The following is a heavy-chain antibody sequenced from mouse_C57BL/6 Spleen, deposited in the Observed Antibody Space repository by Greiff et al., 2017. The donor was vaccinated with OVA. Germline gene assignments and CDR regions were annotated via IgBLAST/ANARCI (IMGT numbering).Heavy chain of an antibody. Sequence: VQLQQSGAELVRPGASVKLSCTASGFNFTDYYMHWVKQRPEQGLEWIGRIDPEDGDTEYAPKFPGKATITADTSSNTAYLQLSSVTTEDTAGDYCATTFDDGYPAGFACWGQGTLVTVSA. D-gene: IGHD2-3*01. J-gene: IGHJ3*01. CDR1: GFNFTDYY. CDR2: IDPEDGDT. V-gene: IGHV14-1*01. CDR3: ATTFDDGYPAGFAC.